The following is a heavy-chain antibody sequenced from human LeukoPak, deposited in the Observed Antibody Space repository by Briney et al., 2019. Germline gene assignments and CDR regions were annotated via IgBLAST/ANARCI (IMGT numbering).Heavy chain of an antibody. CDR2: INGDGSTT. V-gene: IGHV3-74*01. D-gene: IGHD6-13*01. CDR1: GFTFSIYW. Sequence: PGGSLRLSCAASGFTFSIYWMHWVRQAPGKGLVWVSHINGDGSTTSYADSVQGRFTISRDNAKNTVYLQMNSLRAEDTAVYYCAKGGSSSPRSTFDYWGQGTLLTVSS. CDR3: AKGGSSSPRSTFDY. J-gene: IGHJ4*02.